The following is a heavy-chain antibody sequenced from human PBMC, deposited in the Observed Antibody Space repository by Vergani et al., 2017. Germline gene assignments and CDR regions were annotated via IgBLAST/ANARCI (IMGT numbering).Heavy chain of an antibody. D-gene: IGHD6-13*01. CDR2: INPSGGST. Sequence: QVQLVQSGAEVKKPGASVKVSCKASGYTFTSYYMHWVRQAPGQGLEWMGIINPSGGSTSYAQKFQGRVTMTRDTSTSTVYMELSSLRSADTAVYYCARSLAAAGHYYYYYGMDVWGQGTTVTVSS. CDR3: ARSLAAAGHYYYYYGMDV. CDR1: GYTFTSYY. V-gene: IGHV1-46*03. J-gene: IGHJ6*02.